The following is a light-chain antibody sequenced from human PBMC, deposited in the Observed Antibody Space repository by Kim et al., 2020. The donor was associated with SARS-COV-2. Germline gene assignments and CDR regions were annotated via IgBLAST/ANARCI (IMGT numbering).Light chain of an antibody. CDR2: DDS. CDR3: QVWDSSSDHWV. CDR1: NIGGNS. V-gene: IGLV3-21*03. J-gene: IGLJ3*02. Sequence: APGKTARITSGGNNIGGNSVQWYQQKPGQAPVLFIYDDSDRPSGIPERFSGSNSGNTATLTISRVEAGDEADYCCQVWDSSSDHWVFGGGTQLTVL.